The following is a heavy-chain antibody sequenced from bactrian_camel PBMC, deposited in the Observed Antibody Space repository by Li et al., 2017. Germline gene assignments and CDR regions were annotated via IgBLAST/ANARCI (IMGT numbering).Heavy chain of an antibody. V-gene: IGHV3S40*01. J-gene: IGHJ4*01. CDR3: ANEWFSPGY. Sequence: VQLVESGGGLVQPGGSLRPSCAASGFTFGAYAMSWLRQAPGKGLEWVSRITAGGGGATYAESVKGRFTASRDNAKNTVYLHLRSLHTEDTAMYYCANEWFSPGYRGQGTQVTVS. D-gene: IGHD2*01. CDR1: GFTFGAYA. CDR2: ITAGGGGA.